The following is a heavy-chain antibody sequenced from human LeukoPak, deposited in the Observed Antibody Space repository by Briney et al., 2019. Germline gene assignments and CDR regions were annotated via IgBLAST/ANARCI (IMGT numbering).Heavy chain of an antibody. CDR3: ANYISGGHWSY. Sequence: PGGSLRLSCAASGFTFSSFPMHWVRQAPGKGLEWVAVIGYDGSNRYYADSVKGRFIISRDNSQNTLHLQMNSLRVEDTAVYYCANYISGGHWSYWGQGTLVTVSS. CDR1: GFTFSSFP. J-gene: IGHJ4*02. D-gene: IGHD3-10*01. CDR2: IGYDGSNR. V-gene: IGHV3-30-3*01.